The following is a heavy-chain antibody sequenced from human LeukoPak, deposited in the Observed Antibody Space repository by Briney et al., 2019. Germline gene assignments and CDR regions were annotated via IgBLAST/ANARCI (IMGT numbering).Heavy chain of an antibody. J-gene: IGHJ6*03. Sequence: ALVKVSCKASGYTFTGYYLHWVRQAPGQGLEWMGWINPNSGGTNYAQKFQGRVTMTRDTSISTAYMELSRLRSDDTAVYYCARGYSSGWYPNYYYYMDVWGKGTTVTVSS. V-gene: IGHV1-2*02. D-gene: IGHD6-19*01. CDR2: INPNSGGT. CDR3: ARGYSSGWYPNYYYYMDV. CDR1: GYTFTGYY.